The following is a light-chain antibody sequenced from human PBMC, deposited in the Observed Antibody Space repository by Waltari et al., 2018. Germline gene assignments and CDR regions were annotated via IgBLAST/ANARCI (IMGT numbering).Light chain of an antibody. V-gene: IGKV3-11*01. CDR1: QSVSSN. CDR3: QQCSNWPPLT. J-gene: IGKJ4*01. CDR2: DAS. Sequence: EIVLTQSPATLDLSTGERATLSYRAIQSVSSNLAWYQQKPGQAPRLRIYDASNRATGIPARFSGSGSGTDFTLTISSLEPEDFAVYYCQQCSNWPPLTFCGGTKVEIK.